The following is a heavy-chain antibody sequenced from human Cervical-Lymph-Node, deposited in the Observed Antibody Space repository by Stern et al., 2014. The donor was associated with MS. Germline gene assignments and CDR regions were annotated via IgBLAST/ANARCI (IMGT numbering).Heavy chain of an antibody. J-gene: IGHJ5*02. CDR3: ARDWGVAPNWFDP. V-gene: IGHV1-69*01. Sequence: VQLVESGAEVTKPGSSVKVSCKASGGTFRSYAISWVRQAPGQGLEWMGGVIPIFGTANYAQKFQGRVTITADESTSTAYMELSSLRSEDTAVYYCARDWGVAPNWFDPWGQGTLVTVSS. CDR1: GGTFRSYA. D-gene: IGHD3-16*01. CDR2: VIPIFGTA.